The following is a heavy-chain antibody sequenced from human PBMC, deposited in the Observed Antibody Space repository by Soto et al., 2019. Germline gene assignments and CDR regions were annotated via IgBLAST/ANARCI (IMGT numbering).Heavy chain of an antibody. D-gene: IGHD3-3*01. CDR1: GFTFDDYA. V-gene: IGHV3-9*01. Sequence: EVQLVESGGGLVQPGRSLRLSCAASGFTFDDYAMHWVRQAPGKGLEWVSGISWNSGSIGYADSVKGRFTISRDNAKNSLYLQMNSLRAEDTALYYCAKGLYDFCSGYYLDYWGQGTLVTVSS. J-gene: IGHJ4*02. CDR2: ISWNSGSI. CDR3: AKGLYDFCSGYYLDY.